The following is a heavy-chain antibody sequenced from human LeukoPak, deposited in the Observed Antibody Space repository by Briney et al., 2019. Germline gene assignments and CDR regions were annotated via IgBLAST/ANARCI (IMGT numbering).Heavy chain of an antibody. D-gene: IGHD4-17*01. Sequence: SETLSLTCTVSGGSISSYYWRWIWQPPGKGLGWIGYIYYSGSTNYNPSLKSRVTISVDTSKNQFSPKLSSVTAADTAVYYCARVKSRRGSAYGDYGAFDIWGQGTMVTVSS. CDR1: GGSISSYY. CDR3: ARVKSRRGSAYGDYGAFDI. J-gene: IGHJ3*02. CDR2: IYYSGST. V-gene: IGHV4-59*01.